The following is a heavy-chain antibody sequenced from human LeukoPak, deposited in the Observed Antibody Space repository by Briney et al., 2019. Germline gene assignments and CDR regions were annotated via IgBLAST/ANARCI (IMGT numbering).Heavy chain of an antibody. V-gene: IGHV3-66*02. CDR2: IYSGGST. CDR3: ASVRWYYDFWSGYYFDY. J-gene: IGHJ4*02. CDR1: GFTVSGNY. Sequence: PGGSLRLSCAASGFTVSGNYMSWVRQAPGKGLELVSVIYSGGSTYYADSVKGRFTISRDNSKNTLYLQMNSLRAEDTAVYYCASVRWYYDFWSGYYFDYWGQGTLVTVSS. D-gene: IGHD3-3*01.